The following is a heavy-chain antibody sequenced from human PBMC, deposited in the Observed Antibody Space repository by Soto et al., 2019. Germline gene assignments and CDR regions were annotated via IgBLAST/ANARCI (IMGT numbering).Heavy chain of an antibody. CDR2: IYSDDDK. J-gene: IGHJ4*02. D-gene: IGHD3-9*01. CDR3: GVWLTGYYGY. CDR1: GFSLSTSGVG. V-gene: IGHV2-5*02. Sequence: QITLKESGPTLVKPTQTLTLTCTFSGFSLSTSGVGVGGIRQPPGKALERLAIIYSDDDKRYSPSLKSRLTITKDTSKNQVVLKMTSMDPVDTATYYCGVWLTGYYGYWGQGTMVTVSS.